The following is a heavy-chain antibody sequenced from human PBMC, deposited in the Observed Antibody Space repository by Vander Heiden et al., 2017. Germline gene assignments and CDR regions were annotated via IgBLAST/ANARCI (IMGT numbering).Heavy chain of an antibody. CDR2: ISGSGGST. J-gene: IGHJ4*02. CDR3: AKMSCSSTSCPLDY. D-gene: IGHD2-2*01. CDR1: GFTFSSYA. Sequence: EVQLLESGGGLVQPGGSLRLSCAACGFTFSSYAMSWVRQAPGKGLEWVSAISGSGGSTYYADSVKGRFTISRDNSKNTLYLQMNSLRAEDTAVYYCAKMSCSSTSCPLDYWGQGTLVTVSS. V-gene: IGHV3-23*01.